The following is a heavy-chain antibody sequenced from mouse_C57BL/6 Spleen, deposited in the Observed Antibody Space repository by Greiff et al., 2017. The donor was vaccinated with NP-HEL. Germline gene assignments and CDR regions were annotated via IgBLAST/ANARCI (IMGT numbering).Heavy chain of an antibody. Sequence: QVQLQQPGAELVKPGASVKLSCKASGYTFTSYWMHWVKQRPGQGLEWIGMIHPNSGSTNYNEKVKSKATLTVDKSSSTAYMQLSSLTSEDSAVYYCARGGYYYGSSYERNYFDYWGQGTTLTVSS. CDR3: ARGGYYYGSSYERNYFDY. D-gene: IGHD1-1*01. V-gene: IGHV1-64*01. J-gene: IGHJ2*01. CDR1: GYTFTSYW. CDR2: IHPNSGST.